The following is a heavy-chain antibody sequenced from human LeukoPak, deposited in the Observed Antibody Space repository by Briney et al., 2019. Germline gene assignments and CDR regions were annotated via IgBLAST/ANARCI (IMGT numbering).Heavy chain of an antibody. Sequence: GGSLRLSCAASGFTFSSYGMHWVRQAPGKGLEWEAVISYDGSKKDYADFAKGRFTISRDNSKNTLYLQMNSLRAEDTAVYYCATVFAACSGGTCYSMGDGFDIWGQGTMVTVSS. D-gene: IGHD2-15*01. J-gene: IGHJ3*02. CDR2: ISYDGSKK. CDR1: GFTFSSYG. V-gene: IGHV3-30*03. CDR3: ATVFAACSGGTCYSMGDGFDI.